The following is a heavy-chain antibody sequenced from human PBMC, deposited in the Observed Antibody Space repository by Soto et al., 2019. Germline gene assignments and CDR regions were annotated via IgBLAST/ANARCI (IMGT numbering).Heavy chain of an antibody. J-gene: IGHJ6*02. CDR3: ARHRKYYYGMDV. CDR1: GFTFSSYS. V-gene: IGHV3-21*01. CDR2: ISSSSSYI. Sequence: GGSLRLSCAASGFTFSSYSMNWVRQAPGKGLEWVSSISSSSSYIYYADSVKGRFTISRDNAKNSLYLQMNSLRAEDTAVYYCARHRKYYYGMDVWGQGTTVTVSS.